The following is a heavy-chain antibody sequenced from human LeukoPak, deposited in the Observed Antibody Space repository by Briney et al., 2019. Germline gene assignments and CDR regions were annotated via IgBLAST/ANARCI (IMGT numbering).Heavy chain of an antibody. CDR3: ARGVGYSSSWGY. D-gene: IGHD6-13*01. V-gene: IGHV4-34*01. CDR2: INHSGST. CDR1: GGSFSGYY. Sequence: SETLSLTCAVYGGSFSGYYWSWIRQPPGKGPEWIGEINHSGSTNYNPSLKSRVTISVDTSKNQFSLKLSSVTAADTAVYYCARGVGYSSSWGYWGQGTLVTVSS. J-gene: IGHJ4*02.